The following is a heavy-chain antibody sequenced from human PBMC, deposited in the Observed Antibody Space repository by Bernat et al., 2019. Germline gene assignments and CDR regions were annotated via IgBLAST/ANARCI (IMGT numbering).Heavy chain of an antibody. Sequence: QLQLQESGPGLVKPSETLSLTCSVSGGSISTSGYYWGWIRQPPGKGLEWIGSVYYSGNPYYNPSLKSRVTISVDTSKNQFSLKLTSVTAADTAVYYCAKHEDSGWSDYWGQGTLVTVSS. CDR1: GGSISTSGYY. V-gene: IGHV4-39*01. CDR3: AKHEDSGWSDY. CDR2: VYYSGNP. D-gene: IGHD6-19*01. J-gene: IGHJ4*02.